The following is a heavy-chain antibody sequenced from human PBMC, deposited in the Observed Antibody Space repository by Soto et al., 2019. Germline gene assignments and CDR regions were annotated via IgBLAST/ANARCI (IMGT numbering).Heavy chain of an antibody. CDR3: AKEGSVTAALDY. V-gene: IGHV3-23*01. J-gene: IGHJ4*02. D-gene: IGHD6-13*01. CDR2: LPGSGGAT. CDR1: GFTFTNYA. Sequence: EVQLLESGGGLVQPGGSLRLSCAASGFTFTNYAMSWVRQAPGKGLEWVSGLPGSGGATYYADSVRGRLTISRDNSNNTLYLQMNSLRAEDTAVYYCAKEGSVTAALDYWGQRILVTVSS.